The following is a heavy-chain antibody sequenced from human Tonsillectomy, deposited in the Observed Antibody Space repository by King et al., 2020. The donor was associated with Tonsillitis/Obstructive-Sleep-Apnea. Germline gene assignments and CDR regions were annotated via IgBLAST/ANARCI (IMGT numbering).Heavy chain of an antibody. D-gene: IGHD4-17*01. V-gene: IGHV3-30*04. CDR1: GFTFSNYA. Sequence: VQLVESGGGVVQPGRSLRLSCAASGFTFSNYAMHWVRQAPGKGLEWVAVISYDGSNKYFADSVKGRFTISRDNSKNTLYLQMNSLRAEDTAVYSCARAYGDFPQTIDPFYGMDVWGQGTTVTVSS. CDR2: ISYDGSNK. J-gene: IGHJ6*02. CDR3: ARAYGDFPQTIDPFYGMDV.